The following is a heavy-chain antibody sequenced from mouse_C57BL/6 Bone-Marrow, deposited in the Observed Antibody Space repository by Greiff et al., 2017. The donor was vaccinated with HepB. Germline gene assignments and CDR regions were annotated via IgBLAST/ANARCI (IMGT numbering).Heavy chain of an antibody. J-gene: IGHJ3*01. CDR2: ISSGGDYI. V-gene: IGHV5-9-1*02. D-gene: IGHD3-2*02. CDR3: TRDSSGGFAY. CDR1: GFTFSSYA. Sequence: EVKLEESGEGLVKPGGSLKLSCAASGFTFSSYAMSWVRQTPEKRLEWVAYISSGGDYIYYADTVKGRFTISRDNARNTLYLQMSSVKSEDTAMYYCTRDSSGGFAYWGQGTLVTVSA.